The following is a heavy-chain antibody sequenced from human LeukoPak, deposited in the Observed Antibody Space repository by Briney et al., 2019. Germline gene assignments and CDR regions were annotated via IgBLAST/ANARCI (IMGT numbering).Heavy chain of an antibody. CDR2: INHSGST. CDR1: GGSFSGYY. V-gene: IGHV4-34*01. Sequence: PSETLSLTCAVYGGSFSGYYWSWIRQPPGKGLEWIGEINHSGSTNYNPSLKSRVTISVDTSKNQFSLKLSSVTAADTAVYYCARGVGATELDYWGQGTLVTVSS. CDR3: ARGVGATELDY. J-gene: IGHJ4*02. D-gene: IGHD1-26*01.